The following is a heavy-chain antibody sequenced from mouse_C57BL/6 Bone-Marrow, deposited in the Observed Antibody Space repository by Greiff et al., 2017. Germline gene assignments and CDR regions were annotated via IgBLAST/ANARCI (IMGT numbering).Heavy chain of an antibody. CDR3: TSPDWYFDV. V-gene: IGHV1-15*01. Sequence: VQGVESGAELVRPGASVTLSCKASGYTFTDYEMHWVKQTPVHGLEWIGAIDPETGGTAYNQKFTGKAILTADKSSSTAYMELRSLTSEDSAVYYCTSPDWYFDVWGTGTTVTVSS. CDR2: IDPETGGT. CDR1: GYTFTDYE. J-gene: IGHJ1*03.